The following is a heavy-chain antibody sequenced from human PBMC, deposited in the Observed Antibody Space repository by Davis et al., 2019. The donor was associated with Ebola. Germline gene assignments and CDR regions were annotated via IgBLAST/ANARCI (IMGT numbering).Heavy chain of an antibody. CDR1: GVTFSDYS. Sequence: GGSLRLSCAASGVTFSDYSMNWVRQAPGKGLEWVSYISSGGITTYYTDSVRGRFTSSRDNAKNSVYLQMNSLRAEDTALYYCVRRSYDSNGFYPYFDYWGQGTLVTVSS. CDR3: VRRSYDSNGFYPYFDY. D-gene: IGHD3-22*01. CDR2: ISSGGITT. V-gene: IGHV3-48*01. J-gene: IGHJ4*02.